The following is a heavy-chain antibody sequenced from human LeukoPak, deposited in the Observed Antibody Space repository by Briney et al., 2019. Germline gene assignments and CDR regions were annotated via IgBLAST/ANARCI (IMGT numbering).Heavy chain of an antibody. J-gene: IGHJ4*02. CDR1: GFTFXXYW. D-gene: IGHD5-24*01. CDR3: ARVPDGYWYYFDY. CDR2: IKQDGSEK. V-gene: IGHV3-7*01. Sequence: SLRLSCAASGFTFXXYWMSWVRQAPGKGLEWVANIKQDGSEKYYVDSVKGRFTISRDNAKNSLYLQMNSLRAEDTAVYYCARVPDGYWYYFDYWGQGTLVTVSS.